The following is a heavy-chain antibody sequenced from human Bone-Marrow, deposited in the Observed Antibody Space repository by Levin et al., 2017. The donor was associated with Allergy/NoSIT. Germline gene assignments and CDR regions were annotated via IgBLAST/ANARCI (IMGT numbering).Heavy chain of an antibody. CDR3: ARYNYEYNALDI. Sequence: ETLSLTCAASGFTFRTHDMXWVXXXXXKGLEWVSTIGTAGDTYYPDSVRGRFTISRENAKNSLYLQMNGLSAGDTAVYYCARYNYEYNALDIWGQGTMVTVSS. CDR1: GFTFRTHD. CDR2: IGTAGDT. V-gene: IGHV3-13*01. J-gene: IGHJ3*02. D-gene: IGHD5-18*01.